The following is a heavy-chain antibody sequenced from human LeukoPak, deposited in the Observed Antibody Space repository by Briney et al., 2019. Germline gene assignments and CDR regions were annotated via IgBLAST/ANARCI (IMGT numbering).Heavy chain of an antibody. D-gene: IGHD3-22*01. J-gene: IGHJ4*02. CDR1: DYTFTSYG. CDR2: ISTYNNNT. CDR3: ARGAYYGSSGYSAY. Sequence: EASVKVSCKASDYTFTSYGINWVRQAPGQGLEWMGWISTYNNNTNYVQKLQGRVTMTTDTSTSTAYMELRSLRSDDTAVYYCARGAYYGSSGYSAYWGQGTLVTVSS. V-gene: IGHV1-18*01.